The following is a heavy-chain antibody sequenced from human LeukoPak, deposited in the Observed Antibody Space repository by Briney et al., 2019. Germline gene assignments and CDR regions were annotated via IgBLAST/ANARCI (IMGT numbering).Heavy chain of an antibody. CDR1: GYTFTSYV. CDR2: INAVNGNT. D-gene: IGHD2-2*01. J-gene: IGHJ4*02. CDR3: ARDSFGTSRPSDY. Sequence: GASVKVSCKASGYTFTSYVMHWVRQAPGQGLEWMGWINAVNGNTKYSQKFQGRVTITRGTSASTAYMELSSLKSEDTAVYYCARDSFGTSRPSDYWGQGTLVTVSS. V-gene: IGHV1-3*01.